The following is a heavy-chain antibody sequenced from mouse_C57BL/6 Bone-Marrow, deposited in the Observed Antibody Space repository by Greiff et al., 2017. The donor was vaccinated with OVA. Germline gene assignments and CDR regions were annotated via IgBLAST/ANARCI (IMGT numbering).Heavy chain of an antibody. CDR1: GFTFSSYA. V-gene: IGHV5-9-1*02. D-gene: IGHD1-1*01. J-gene: IGHJ2*01. Sequence: EVKVVESGEGLVKPGGSLKLSCAASGFTFSSYAMSWVRQTPEKRLEWVAYISSGGDYIYYADTVKGRFTISRDNARNTLYLQMSSLKSEDTAMYYCTRAHYYGSSFDYWGQGTTLTVSS. CDR3: TRAHYYGSSFDY. CDR2: ISSGGDYI.